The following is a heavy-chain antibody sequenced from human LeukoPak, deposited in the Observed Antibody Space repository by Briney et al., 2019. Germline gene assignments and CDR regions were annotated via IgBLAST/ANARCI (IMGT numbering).Heavy chain of an antibody. Sequence: ASVKVSCKASGYTFTAYFMHWVRQAPGQGLEWMGWINPHSGGRNYAQKFQGRVTMTRDTSISTAYMELSRLRSDDTAVYYCARGDRYCISTNCSPDYWGQGTLVTGSS. CDR3: ARGDRYCISTNCSPDY. J-gene: IGHJ4*02. CDR1: GYTFTAYF. V-gene: IGHV1-2*02. CDR2: INPHSGGR. D-gene: IGHD2-2*01.